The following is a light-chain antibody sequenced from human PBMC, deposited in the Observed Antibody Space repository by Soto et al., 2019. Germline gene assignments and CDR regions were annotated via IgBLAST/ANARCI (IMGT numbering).Light chain of an antibody. CDR3: QQRSNWPPIT. V-gene: IGKV3-11*01. CDR1: QSVDIN. Sequence: EIVLTQSPATLSLSPGERATVSCRSSQSVDINLAWYQQKPGQAPRLLIYDASNRATGIPARFSGSGSGTDFTLTISSLEPEDFAVYYCQQRSNWPPITFGQGTRLEIK. J-gene: IGKJ5*01. CDR2: DAS.